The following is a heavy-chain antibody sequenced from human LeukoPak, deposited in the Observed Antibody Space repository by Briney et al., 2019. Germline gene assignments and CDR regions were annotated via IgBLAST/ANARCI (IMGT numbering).Heavy chain of an antibody. V-gene: IGHV1-18*01. J-gene: IGHJ4*02. CDR1: GYTFTSYG. CDR3: ARVPPLLWFGESLSFDY. D-gene: IGHD3-10*01. Sequence: ASVKVSCKASGYTFTSYGISWVRQAPGQGLEWMGWIGAYNGNTNYAQKLQGRVTMTTDTSTSTAYMELRSLRSDDAAVYYCARVPPLLWFGESLSFDYWGQGTLVTVSS. CDR2: IGAYNGNT.